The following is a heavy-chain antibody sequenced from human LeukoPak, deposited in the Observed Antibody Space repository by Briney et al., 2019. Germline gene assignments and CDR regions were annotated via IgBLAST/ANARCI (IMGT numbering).Heavy chain of an antibody. CDR1: GFTFSSYS. CDR3: ARDLRPFSGYDNLAFDI. CDR2: ISSSSTI. V-gene: IGHV3-48*04. Sequence: PGGSLRLSCAASGFTFSSYSMNWVRQAPGKGLEWVSYISSSSTIYYADSVKGRFTISRDNAKSSLYLQMNSLRAEDTAVYYCARDLRPFSGYDNLAFDIWGQGTMVTVSS. D-gene: IGHD5-12*01. J-gene: IGHJ3*02.